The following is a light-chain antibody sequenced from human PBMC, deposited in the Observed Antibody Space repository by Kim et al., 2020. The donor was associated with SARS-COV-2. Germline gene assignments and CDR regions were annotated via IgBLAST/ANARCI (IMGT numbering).Light chain of an antibody. V-gene: IGKV1-5*03. Sequence: DIQMTQSPSTLSASVGDRVTITCRASQNIDNWLAWYQQKPGKAPKLLIYKASRLHSGVPSRFSGSGSGTEFTLTISSLQPDDFAIYFCQQYKTYWTFALGTKVDIK. CDR2: KAS. J-gene: IGKJ1*01. CDR1: QNIDNW. CDR3: QQYKTYWT.